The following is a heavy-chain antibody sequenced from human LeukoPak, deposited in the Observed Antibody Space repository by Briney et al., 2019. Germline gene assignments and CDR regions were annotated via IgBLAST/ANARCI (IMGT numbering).Heavy chain of an antibody. J-gene: IGHJ4*02. V-gene: IGHV4-59*13. CDR1: GGSIRSYY. D-gene: IGHD5-18*01. CDR2: ISYSGST. CDR3: ARGGQLWSFIDS. Sequence: ASETLSLTCIVSGGSIRSYYWSWIRQPPGKGLEWIGYISYSGSTNYNPSLKSRVTMSVDTSKNQLSLRLSSLTTADTAVYYCARGGQLWSFIDSWGQGTLVTVSS.